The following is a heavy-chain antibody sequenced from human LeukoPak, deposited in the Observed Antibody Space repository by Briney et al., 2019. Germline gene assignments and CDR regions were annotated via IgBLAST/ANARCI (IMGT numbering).Heavy chain of an antibody. J-gene: IGHJ4*02. V-gene: IGHV3-33*08. CDR2: IWYDGSNK. D-gene: IGHD5-12*01. CDR1: GFTFSSYG. CDR3: ARDSGSGYDTAYFDY. Sequence: GGSLRLSCAASGFTFSSYGMHWVRQAPGKGLEWVAVIWYDGSNKYYADSVKGRFTISRDNSKNTLYLQMNSLRAEDTAVYYCARDSGSGYDTAYFDYWGQGTLVTVSS.